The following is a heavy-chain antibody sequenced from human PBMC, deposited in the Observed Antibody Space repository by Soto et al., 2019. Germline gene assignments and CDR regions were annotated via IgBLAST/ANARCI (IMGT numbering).Heavy chain of an antibody. CDR3: VSDGDVCSSSDCFRHFKY. V-gene: IGHV3-7*03. D-gene: IGHD5-12*01. Sequence: PGGSLRLSCVASGFSISPYWMSWVRQAPGKGLEWVANIKEDGSAARYVDSARDRFLISRDNTKNSLYLQMTSLRAEDTAIYYCVSDGDVCSSSDCFRHFKYWGRGTRVTVSS. CDR2: IKEDGSAA. J-gene: IGHJ4*02. CDR1: GFSISPYW.